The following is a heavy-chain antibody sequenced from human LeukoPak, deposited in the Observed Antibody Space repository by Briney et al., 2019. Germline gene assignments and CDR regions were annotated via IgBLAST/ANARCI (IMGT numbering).Heavy chain of an antibody. Sequence: EATVKVSCNASGYTFTSYGISWVRQAPGQGLECMVWISAYNGNTNYAQKLQGRVTMTTDTSTSTAYMELRSLRSDDTGVSSWAGTPLGYCSSTSCYAGLDIWGQGTMVTVSS. CDR3: AGTPLGYCSSTSCYAGLDI. CDR2: ISAYNGNT. D-gene: IGHD2-2*01. J-gene: IGHJ3*02. CDR1: GYTFTSYG. V-gene: IGHV1-18*01.